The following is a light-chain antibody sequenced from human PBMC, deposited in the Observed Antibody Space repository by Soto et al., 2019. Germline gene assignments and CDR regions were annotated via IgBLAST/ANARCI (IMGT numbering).Light chain of an antibody. CDR1: NSDVGGYNY. Sequence: QSVLTQPASVSGSPGQSITISCTGTNSDVGGYNYVSWYQQHPGKAPKLMIYEVSNRPSGVSNRFSGSKSGNTASLSISGLQAEDEADYYCCSYAGNNNWVFGGGTKLTVL. J-gene: IGLJ3*02. V-gene: IGLV2-14*01. CDR2: EVS. CDR3: CSYAGNNNWV.